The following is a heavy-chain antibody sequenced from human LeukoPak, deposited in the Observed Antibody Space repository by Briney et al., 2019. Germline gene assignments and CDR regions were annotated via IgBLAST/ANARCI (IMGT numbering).Heavy chain of an antibody. CDR3: ATRQRCPV. J-gene: IGHJ4*02. Sequence: AGGSLRLSCAASGFTFSSYSMNWVRQAPGKGLEWVSSISSSSSYIYYADSVKGRFTISRDNPKITLYLQVNSLRAEDTAVYYCATRQRCPVWGQGTLVTVSS. D-gene: IGHD5-18*01. CDR1: GFTFSSYS. CDR2: ISSSSSYI. V-gene: IGHV3-21*04.